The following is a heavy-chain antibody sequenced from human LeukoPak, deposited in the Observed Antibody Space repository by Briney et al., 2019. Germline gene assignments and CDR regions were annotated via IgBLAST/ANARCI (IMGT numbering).Heavy chain of an antibody. CDR3: ARGQGPVAFGY. D-gene: IGHD6-19*01. J-gene: IGHJ4*02. CDR1: GGSFSGYY. V-gene: IGHV4-34*01. CDR2: INHSGST. Sequence: PSETLSLTCAVYGGSFSGYYWSWIRQPPGKGLEWIGEINHSGSTNYNPSLKSRVIISVDTSKNQFSLKLSSVTAADTAVYYCARGQGPVAFGYWGQGTLVTVSS.